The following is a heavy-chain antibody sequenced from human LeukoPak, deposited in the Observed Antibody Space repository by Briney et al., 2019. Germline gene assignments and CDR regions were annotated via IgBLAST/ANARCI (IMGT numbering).Heavy chain of an antibody. CDR1: GYTFTSYA. Sequence: GASVKVSCKASGYTFTSYAMHWVRQAPGQRLEWMGWINAGNGNTKYSQKFQGRVTITRDTSASTAYMELSSLRSEDTAVYYCARSAEWELITYFDYWGQGTLVTVSS. J-gene: IGHJ4*02. CDR2: INAGNGNT. D-gene: IGHD1-26*01. CDR3: ARSAEWELITYFDY. V-gene: IGHV1-3*01.